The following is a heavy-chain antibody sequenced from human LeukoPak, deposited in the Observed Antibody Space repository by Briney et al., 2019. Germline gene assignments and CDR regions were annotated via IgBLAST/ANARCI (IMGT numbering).Heavy chain of an antibody. CDR3: ARRPYWYFDL. V-gene: IGHV4-4*07. CDR1: GDSINTHS. D-gene: IGHD6-6*01. CDR2: ISPSGNT. Sequence: SETLSLTCSVSGDSINTHSWSWIRQPAGKTLEWIGHISPSGNTNYNPSLKSRVTMSVDTSKNHFSLKLSSVTAADTAVYYCARRPYWYFDLWGRGTLVTVSS. J-gene: IGHJ2*01.